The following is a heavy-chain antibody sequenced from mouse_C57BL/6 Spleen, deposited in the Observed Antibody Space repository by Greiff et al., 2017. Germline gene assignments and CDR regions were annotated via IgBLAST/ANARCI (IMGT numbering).Heavy chain of an antibody. CDR2: INPGSGGT. CDR3: ARSEGYDGAYFDY. CDR1: GYAFTNYL. V-gene: IGHV1-54*01. J-gene: IGHJ2*01. Sequence: QVQLQQSGAELVRPGTSVKVSCKASGYAFTNYLIEWVKQRPGQGLEWIGVINPGSGGTNYNEKFKGKATLTADKSSSTAYMQLSSLTSEDSAVYFCARSEGYDGAYFDYWGQGTTLTVSS. D-gene: IGHD2-2*01.